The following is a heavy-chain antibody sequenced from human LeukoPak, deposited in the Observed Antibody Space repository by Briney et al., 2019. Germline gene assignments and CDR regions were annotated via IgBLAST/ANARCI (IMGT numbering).Heavy chain of an antibody. Sequence: ASVKVSCKASGNTFSDYYVHWVRQAPGQGLEWMGWINPNSGGTACAQNFQGRVTMTTDTSTSTAYMELRSLRSDDTAVYYCARAQWLNYNWFDPWGQGTLVTVSS. CDR1: GNTFSDYY. V-gene: IGHV1-2*02. CDR2: INPNSGGT. D-gene: IGHD6-19*01. CDR3: ARAQWLNYNWFDP. J-gene: IGHJ5*02.